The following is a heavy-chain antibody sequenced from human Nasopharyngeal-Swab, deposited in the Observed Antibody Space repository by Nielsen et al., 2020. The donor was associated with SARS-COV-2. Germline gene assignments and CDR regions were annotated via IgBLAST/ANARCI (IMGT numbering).Heavy chain of an antibody. CDR2: IGGNGART. CDR1: GFIFGNYA. J-gene: IGHJ5*02. CDR3: AREGRDGAVSS. Sequence: GESLKISCVASGFIFGNYAMAWVRQAPGKGLEWVSAIGGNGARTHYADSVRGRFIISRDNAKNSLFLQMNSLRAEDTAVYFCAREGRDGAVSSWGQGTLVTVSS. D-gene: IGHD5-24*01. V-gene: IGHV3-23*01.